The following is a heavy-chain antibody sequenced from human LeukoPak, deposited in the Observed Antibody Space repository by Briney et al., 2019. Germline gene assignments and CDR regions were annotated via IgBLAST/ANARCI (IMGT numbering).Heavy chain of an antibody. CDR3: ARADDSSGNPFDY. Sequence: SQALSLTCTVSGGSISSGGYYWSWIRQHPGKGLEWIGYIYYSGSTYYNPSLKSRVTISVDTSKNQFSLKLSSVTAADTAVYYCARADDSSGNPFDYWGQGTLVTVSS. CDR1: GGSISSGGYY. V-gene: IGHV4-31*03. CDR2: IYYSGST. D-gene: IGHD3-22*01. J-gene: IGHJ4*02.